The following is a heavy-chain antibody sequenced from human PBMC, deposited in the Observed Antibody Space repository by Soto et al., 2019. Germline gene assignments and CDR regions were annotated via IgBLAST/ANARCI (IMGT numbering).Heavy chain of an antibody. CDR2: ISSSGSTI. CDR3: ARAHFGVYRRLRPLDY. CDR1: GFTFSDYY. D-gene: IGHD4-17*01. V-gene: IGHV3-11*01. J-gene: IGHJ4*02. Sequence: PGGSLRLSCAASGFTFSDYYMSWIRQAPGKGLEWVSYISSSGSTIYYADSVKGRFTISRDNAKNSLYLQMNSLRAEDTAVYYCARAHFGVYRRLRPLDYWGQGTLVTVSS.